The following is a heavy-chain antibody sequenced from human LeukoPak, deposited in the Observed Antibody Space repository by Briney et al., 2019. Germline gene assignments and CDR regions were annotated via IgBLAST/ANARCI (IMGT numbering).Heavy chain of an antibody. J-gene: IGHJ6*02. D-gene: IGHD3-3*01. V-gene: IGHV3-23*01. Sequence: PGGSLRLSCAASGFTFSSYAMSWVRQAPGKGLEWVSAISGSGGSTYYADSVKGRFTISRDNSKNTLYLQMNSLRAEDTAVYYCAKAVGHVLRFLEWPRTHYGMDVWGQGTTVTVSS. CDR3: AKAVGHVLRFLEWPRTHYGMDV. CDR2: ISGSGGST. CDR1: GFTFSSYA.